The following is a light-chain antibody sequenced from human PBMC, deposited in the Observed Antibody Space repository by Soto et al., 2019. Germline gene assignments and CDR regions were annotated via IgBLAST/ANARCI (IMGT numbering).Light chain of an antibody. CDR1: SSDVGGYNY. CDR2: DVS. CDR3: SSYTSSTTLV. J-gene: IGLJ2*01. Sequence: QSVLTQPASVSGSPGQSITISCTGTSSDVGGYNYVSWYQQHPGKAPKIMIYDVSSRPSGVSDRFSGSKSGNTASLSISGLQAEDEADYYCSSYTSSTTLVFGGGTKLTVL. V-gene: IGLV2-14*03.